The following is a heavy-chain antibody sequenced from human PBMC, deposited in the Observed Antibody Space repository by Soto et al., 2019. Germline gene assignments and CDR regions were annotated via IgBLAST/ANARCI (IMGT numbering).Heavy chain of an antibody. CDR1: GYTFTGYY. CDR3: ASRGYYCASSGVEWFDL. J-gene: IGHJ5*02. V-gene: IGHV1-2*02. CDR2: INPNRGGT. Sequence: QVQLVQSGAEVKKPGASVRVSCKASGYTFTGYYMHWVRQAPGQGLEWMGWINPNRGGTNYAQKSQGRVTMTRDTSISTGYMELRRLRSNDTAVSYCASRGYYCASSGVEWFDLWGQGTLVTVSS. D-gene: IGHD3-22*01.